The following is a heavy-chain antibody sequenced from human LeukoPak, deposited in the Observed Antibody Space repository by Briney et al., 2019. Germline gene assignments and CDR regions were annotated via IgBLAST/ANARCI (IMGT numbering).Heavy chain of an antibody. V-gene: IGHV1-69*06. CDR1: GGTFSSYA. CDR2: IIPIFGTA. J-gene: IGHJ4*02. CDR3: ARGAQYSSGWYFDY. Sequence: SVKVSCKASGGTFSSYAISWVRQAPGQGLEWMVGIIPIFGTANYAQKFQGRVTITADKSTSTAYMELSSLRSEDTAVYYCARGAQYSSGWYFDYWGQGTLVTVSS. D-gene: IGHD6-19*01.